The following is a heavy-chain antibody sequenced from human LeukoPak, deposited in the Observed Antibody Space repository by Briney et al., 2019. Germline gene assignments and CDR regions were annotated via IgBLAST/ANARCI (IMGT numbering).Heavy chain of an antibody. D-gene: IGHD3-22*01. CDR3: ARGRDYYDSSGYYQPHIFDY. CDR1: GGSISSHY. CDR2: IYYSGST. J-gene: IGHJ4*02. Sequence: SETLSLTCTVSGGSISSHYWSWIRQPPGKGLEWIGYIYYSGSTNYNPSLKSRVTISVDTSKNQFSLKLSSVTAADTAVYYCARGRDYYDSSGYYQPHIFDYWGQGTLVTVSS. V-gene: IGHV4-59*11.